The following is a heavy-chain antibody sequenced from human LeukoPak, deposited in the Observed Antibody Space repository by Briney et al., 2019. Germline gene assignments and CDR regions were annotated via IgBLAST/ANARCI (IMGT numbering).Heavy chain of an antibody. Sequence: ASVKVSCKASGDTFSMYTFSRVRQAPGQGLEWMGRIIPIPDIANYPQKFQGRVTITADILTSTTYMELSSLRSDDTAVYYCARDHCSGGTCLGGHWGQGTLVTVSS. CDR3: ARDHCSGGTCLGGH. CDR1: GDTFSMYT. CDR2: IIPIPDIA. J-gene: IGHJ4*02. D-gene: IGHD2-15*01. V-gene: IGHV1-69*04.